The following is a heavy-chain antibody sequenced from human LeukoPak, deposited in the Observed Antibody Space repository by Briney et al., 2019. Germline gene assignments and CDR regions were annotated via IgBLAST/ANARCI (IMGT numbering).Heavy chain of an antibody. Sequence: PGGSLRLSCSASGFTFTNYWMTWVRQAPGKGLEWVANMNQDGSEEYYVDSVKGRFTIFRDNAKNSLYLQMSSLRAEDTAVYYCASCSSAKNWCFDLWGRGTRVTVSS. D-gene: IGHD3-10*01. CDR2: MNQDGSEE. CDR1: GFTFTNYW. CDR3: ASCSSAKNWCFDL. V-gene: IGHV3-7*01. J-gene: IGHJ2*01.